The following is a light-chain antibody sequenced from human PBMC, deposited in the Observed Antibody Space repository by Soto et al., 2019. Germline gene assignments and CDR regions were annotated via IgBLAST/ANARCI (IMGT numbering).Light chain of an antibody. CDR1: HSVSSN. J-gene: IGKJ1*01. CDR2: GAS. CDR3: QQYNNWPRWP. Sequence: EVIITESPAALSVSPGERASLSCRASHSVSSNLALYQQKPGQAPRLLIYGASTRATGIPARFSGSGSGKEFTLTISSLQSEDFAVYYCQQYNNWPRWPLGQVTKVAIK. V-gene: IGKV3-15*01.